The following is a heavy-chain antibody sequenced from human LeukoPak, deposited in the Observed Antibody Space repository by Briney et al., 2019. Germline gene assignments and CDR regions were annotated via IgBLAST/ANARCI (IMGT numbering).Heavy chain of an antibody. J-gene: IGHJ3*01. CDR1: GFKFSTYS. Sequence: GGSLRLSCAASGFKFSTYSMNWVRQAPGKGLEWVSYISSSSDTIYYADSVKGRFTISRDNAKNSLYLQMNSLTDEDTAVYYCVSPIALVDCSSTSCPHWGQGTMVTVSS. CDR3: VSPIALVDCSSTSCPH. V-gene: IGHV3-48*02. D-gene: IGHD2-2*01. CDR2: ISSSSDTI.